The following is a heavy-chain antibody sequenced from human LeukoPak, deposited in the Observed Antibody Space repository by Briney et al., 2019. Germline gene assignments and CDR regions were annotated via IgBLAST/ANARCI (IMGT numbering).Heavy chain of an antibody. Sequence: SVKVSCKASGYTFTSYGISWVRQAPGQGLEWMGGIIPIFGTANYAQKFQGRVTITADESTSTAYMELSSLRSEDTAVYYCAREGRRADHPSDWSGYCWGQGTLVTVSS. J-gene: IGHJ4*02. V-gene: IGHV1-69*13. D-gene: IGHD3-3*01. CDR1: GYTFTSYG. CDR2: IIPIFGTA. CDR3: AREGRRADHPSDWSGYC.